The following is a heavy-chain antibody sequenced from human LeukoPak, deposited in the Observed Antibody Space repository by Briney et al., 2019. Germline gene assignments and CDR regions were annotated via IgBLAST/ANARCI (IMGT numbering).Heavy chain of an antibody. V-gene: IGHV4-34*01. Sequence: SETLSLTCAVYGGSFSGYYWSWIRQPPGKGLEWIGEINHSGSTNYNPSLKSRVIISVDTSKNQFSLKLSSVTAADTAVYYCARGSSKYSSSPGYGYWGQGTLVTVSS. D-gene: IGHD6-13*01. CDR3: ARGSSKYSSSPGYGY. J-gene: IGHJ4*02. CDR2: INHSGST. CDR1: GGSFSGYY.